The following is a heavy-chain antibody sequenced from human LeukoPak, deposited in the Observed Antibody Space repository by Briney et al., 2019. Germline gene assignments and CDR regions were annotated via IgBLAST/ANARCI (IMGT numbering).Heavy chain of an antibody. Sequence: SGPTLVKPSETLSLTCTVSGGSISSYYWSWIRQPPGKGLEWIGYIYYSGSTNYNPSLKSRVTISVDTSKNQFSLKLSPVTAADTAVYYCARGGVVPAATPGDWGQGTLVTVSS. V-gene: IGHV4-59*01. CDR3: ARGGVVPAATPGD. D-gene: IGHD2-2*01. CDR1: GGSISSYY. CDR2: IYYSGST. J-gene: IGHJ4*02.